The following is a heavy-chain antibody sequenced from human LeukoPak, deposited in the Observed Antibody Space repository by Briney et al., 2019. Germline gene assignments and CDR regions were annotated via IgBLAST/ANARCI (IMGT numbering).Heavy chain of an antibody. Sequence: GGSLRLFSAASGFTFSDYYMSWIRQAPGKGLEWVSYISSSSSYTNYADSVKGRFTISRDNAKNSLYLQMNSLRAEYTAVYYCARSSSSWLSHLYYYYGMDVWGKGTTVTVSS. CDR1: GFTFSDYY. V-gene: IGHV3-11*06. CDR2: ISSSSSYT. J-gene: IGHJ6*04. D-gene: IGHD6-13*01. CDR3: ARSSSSWLSHLYYYYGMDV.